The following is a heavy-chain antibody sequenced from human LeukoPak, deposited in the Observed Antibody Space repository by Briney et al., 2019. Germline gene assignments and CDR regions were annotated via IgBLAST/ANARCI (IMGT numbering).Heavy chain of an antibody. J-gene: IGHJ6*02. D-gene: IGHD1-26*01. CDR1: GFSFSSYG. CDR2: IWYDGSNK. Sequence: GRSLRLSCAASGFSFSSYGMHWVRQAPGKGLEWVAVIWYDGSNKYYADSVKGRFTISRDNSKNTLYLQMNSLRAEDTAVYYCARVLSGSYYYYGMDVWGQGTTVTVSS. CDR3: ARVLSGSYYYYGMDV. V-gene: IGHV3-33*08.